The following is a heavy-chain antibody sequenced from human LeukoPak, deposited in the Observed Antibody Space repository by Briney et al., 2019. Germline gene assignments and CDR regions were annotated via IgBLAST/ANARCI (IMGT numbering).Heavy chain of an antibody. CDR1: GFTFSDYS. Sequence: PGGALRLSCAASGFTFSDYSLNWVRPAPGKGLGGVSSISSSSDYIYYADSLKGRFTISRDNARNSLYLQMSSLRAEDTAVYYCARDIAGRELLDYWGQGTLVTVSS. V-gene: IGHV3-21*01. CDR2: ISSSSDYI. CDR3: ARDIAGRELLDY. J-gene: IGHJ4*02. D-gene: IGHD1-7*01.